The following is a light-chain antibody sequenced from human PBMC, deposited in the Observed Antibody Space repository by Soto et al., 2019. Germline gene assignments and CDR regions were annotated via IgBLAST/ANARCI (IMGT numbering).Light chain of an antibody. CDR1: QRIGEW. V-gene: IGKV1-5*03. J-gene: IGKJ4*01. Sequence: DIPMTQSPSTLSASVGDRVTITCRASQRIGEWLAWYQQKPGKAPKLLIYQASRLEGGVPSRFSGSGSGTEFTLAITTLRPDDFATYFCQQYNSYFTCGGGTKVELK. CDR3: QQYNSYFT. CDR2: QAS.